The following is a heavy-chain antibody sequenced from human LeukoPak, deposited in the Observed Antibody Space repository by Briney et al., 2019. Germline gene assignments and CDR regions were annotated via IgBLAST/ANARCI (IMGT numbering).Heavy chain of an antibody. D-gene: IGHD3-22*01. J-gene: IGHJ6*03. V-gene: IGHV4-34*01. Sequence: SETLSLTCAVYGGSFSGYYWSWIRQPPGKGLEWIGEINHSGSTNYNPSLKSRVTISVDTSKNQFSLKLSSVTAADTAVYYCARGYYYDSSGYGEYYYYYMDVWGKGTTVTVSS. CDR3: ARGYYYDSSGYGEYYYYYMDV. CDR2: INHSGST. CDR1: GGSFSGYY.